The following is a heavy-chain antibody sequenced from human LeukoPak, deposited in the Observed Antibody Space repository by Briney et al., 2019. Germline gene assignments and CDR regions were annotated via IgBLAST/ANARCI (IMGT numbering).Heavy chain of an antibody. Sequence: PSETLSLTCTVSGGSISNYYWSWIRQPPGKGLEWIGYIYYSGSTSYNPSLKSRVTISVDTSKNQFSLKLSSVTAADTAVYYCARDHYYDSSGYTFRYWGQGTLVTVSS. D-gene: IGHD3-22*01. V-gene: IGHV4-59*01. CDR3: ARDHYYDSSGYTFRY. CDR1: GGSISNYY. CDR2: IYYSGST. J-gene: IGHJ1*01.